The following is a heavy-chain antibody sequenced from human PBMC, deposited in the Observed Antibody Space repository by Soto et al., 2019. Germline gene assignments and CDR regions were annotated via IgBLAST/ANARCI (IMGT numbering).Heavy chain of an antibody. V-gene: IGHV3-7*01. CDR3: ATLKVYGALPSYFDY. CDR1: GFTFSSYW. Sequence: EVQLVESGGGLVQPGGPLRLSCAASGFTFSSYWMSWVRQAPGKGLEWVANIKQDGSEKYYVDSVKGRFTISRDNATNSLVLQLNRLRAEDTAVYYCATLKVYGALPSYFDYWGQGTLVTVSS. J-gene: IGHJ4*02. CDR2: IKQDGSEK. D-gene: IGHD4-17*01.